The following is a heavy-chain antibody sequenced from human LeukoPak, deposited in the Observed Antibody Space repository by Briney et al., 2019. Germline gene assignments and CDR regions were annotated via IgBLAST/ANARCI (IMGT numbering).Heavy chain of an antibody. V-gene: IGHV4-39*07. CDR1: GGPISSSSYC. J-gene: IGHJ4*02. Sequence: SETLSLTCTVSGGPISSSSYCWGWIRQPPGKGLEWIGSIYYSGSTYYNPSLKSRVTISVDTSESQFSLKLSSITAADTAVYYCARFGYGVRYFDYWGQGTLVTVSS. D-gene: IGHD3-10*01. CDR2: IYYSGST. CDR3: ARFGYGVRYFDY.